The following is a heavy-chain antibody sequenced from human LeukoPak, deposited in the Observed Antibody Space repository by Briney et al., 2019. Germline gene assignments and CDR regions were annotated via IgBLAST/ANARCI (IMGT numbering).Heavy chain of an antibody. CDR1: GFTFSSYS. CDR3: AKWDYGGNSGSY. Sequence: PGGSLRLSCAASGFTFSSYSMNWVRQAPGKGLEWVSYISSSCSTIYYADSVKGRFTISRDNAKNSLYLQMNSLRAEDTALYYCAKWDYGGNSGSYWGQGTLVTVSS. V-gene: IGHV3-48*04. D-gene: IGHD4-23*01. J-gene: IGHJ4*02. CDR2: ISSSCSTI.